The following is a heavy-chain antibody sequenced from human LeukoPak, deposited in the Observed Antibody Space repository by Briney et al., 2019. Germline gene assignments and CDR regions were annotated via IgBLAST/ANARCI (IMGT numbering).Heavy chain of an antibody. Sequence: ASVKVSCKASGYTFTVYYIHWVRQAPGQGLEWMGWINPNSGGTNYAQKFQGRVTMTRDTSISTAYMDLSRLKSDDTAVYYCTRGIAARYWGQGTLVTVSS. CDR3: TRGIAARY. D-gene: IGHD6-13*01. CDR2: INPNSGGT. CDR1: GYTFTVYY. J-gene: IGHJ4*02. V-gene: IGHV1-2*02.